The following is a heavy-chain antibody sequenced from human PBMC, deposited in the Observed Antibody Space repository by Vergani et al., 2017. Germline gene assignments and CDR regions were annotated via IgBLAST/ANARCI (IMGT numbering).Heavy chain of an antibody. D-gene: IGHD5-18*01. Sequence: QVQLVQSGAEVKKPGASVKVSCKASGYTFTSYGISWVRQAPGQGLEWMGWISAYNGNTNYAQKFQGRVTMTRNTSISTAYMELSSLRSEDTAVYYCARRDTAMVIPYGMDVWGQGTTVTVSS. J-gene: IGHJ6*02. CDR3: ARRDTAMVIPYGMDV. CDR2: ISAYNGNT. V-gene: IGHV1-18*04. CDR1: GYTFTSYG.